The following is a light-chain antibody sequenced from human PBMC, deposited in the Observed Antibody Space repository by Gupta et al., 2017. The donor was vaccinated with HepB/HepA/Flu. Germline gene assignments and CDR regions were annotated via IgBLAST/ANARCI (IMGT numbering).Light chain of an antibody. CDR3: QQTYSSLLT. V-gene: IGKV1-39*01. CDR1: EGINNY. J-gene: IGKJ4*01. Sequence: DIQMTQSPSSLSASVGDRVTITCRASEGINNYLHWFQQKPGKVPKLLISNASNLQTGVPSRFSGTGSGKDFSLTISSLQPEDFATYFCQQTYSSLLTFGGGTKVEIK. CDR2: NAS.